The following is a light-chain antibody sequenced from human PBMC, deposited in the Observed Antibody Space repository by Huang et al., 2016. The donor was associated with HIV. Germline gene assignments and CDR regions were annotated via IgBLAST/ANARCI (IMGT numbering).Light chain of an antibody. CDR3: QQYNSFPWT. CDR2: DAS. Sequence: DIQMTQSSSTLSASVGDRVTIACRASPSISTRLAWYQQKPGRAPNLLIYDASTLESGVPARVSGGGSGTDFTLTISGLQPDDFATYYCQQYNSFPWTFGQGTKVEV. V-gene: IGKV1-5*01. CDR1: PSISTR. J-gene: IGKJ1*01.